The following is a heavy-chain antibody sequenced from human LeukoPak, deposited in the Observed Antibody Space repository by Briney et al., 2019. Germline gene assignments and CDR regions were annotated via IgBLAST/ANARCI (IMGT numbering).Heavy chain of an antibody. D-gene: IGHD2-8*01. V-gene: IGHV3-23*01. CDR1: GFTVSSNY. J-gene: IGHJ4*02. Sequence: PGGSLRLSCAASGFTVSSNYMNWVRRAPRKGPEWVTTISASGIDIYYAHSAKGRFTISRDNSRNTLELQMNSRRGEDTAVYYCVRMVSGDSWGQGTLVTVT. CDR3: VRMVSGDS. CDR2: ISASGIDI.